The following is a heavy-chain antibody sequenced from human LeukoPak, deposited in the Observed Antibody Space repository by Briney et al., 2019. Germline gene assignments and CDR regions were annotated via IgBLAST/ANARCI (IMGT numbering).Heavy chain of an antibody. CDR1: GGSFSGYY. J-gene: IGHJ6*03. D-gene: IGHD3-3*01. Sequence: SETLSLTCAVYGGSFSGYYWSWIRQPPGKGLEWIGEINHSGSTNYNPSLKSRVTISVDTSKNQFSLKLSSVTAADTAVYYCARGPYDFWSGSTYYYYMDVWGKGTTVTVSS. CDR3: ARGPYDFWSGSTYYYYMDV. CDR2: INHSGST. V-gene: IGHV4-34*01.